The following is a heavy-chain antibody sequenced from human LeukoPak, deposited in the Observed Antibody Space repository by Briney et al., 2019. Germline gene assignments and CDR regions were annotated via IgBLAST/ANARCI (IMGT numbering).Heavy chain of an antibody. J-gene: IGHJ4*02. V-gene: IGHV4-61*08. CDR2: INHSGST. D-gene: IGHD1-26*01. CDR1: GGSVSSGGYY. Sequence: PSETLSLTCTVSGGSVSSGGYYWSWIRQHPGKGLEWIGEINHSGSTNYNPSLKSRVTISVDTSKNQFSLKLSSVTAADTAVYYCARFYYSNFDYWGQGTLVTVSS. CDR3: ARFYYSNFDY.